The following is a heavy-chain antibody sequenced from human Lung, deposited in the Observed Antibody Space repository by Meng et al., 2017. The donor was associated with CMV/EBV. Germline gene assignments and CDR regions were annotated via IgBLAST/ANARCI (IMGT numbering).Heavy chain of an antibody. CDR2: IKPKSGGT. CDR1: GYTFIDYY. Sequence: QVRLVQSGDEVKKPGASVKVSCKASGYTFIDYYMHWVRQAPGKGLEWVGXIKPKSGGTHYAQSFQGRVTITRDTSINTVYVEISSLKSDDTAVYYCTSAPGDYWGQGTLVTVSS. CDR3: TSAPGDY. D-gene: IGHD1-14*01. V-gene: IGHV1-2*02. J-gene: IGHJ4*03.